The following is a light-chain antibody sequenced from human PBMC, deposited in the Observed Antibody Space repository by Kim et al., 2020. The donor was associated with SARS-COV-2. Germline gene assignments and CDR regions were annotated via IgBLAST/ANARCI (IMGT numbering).Light chain of an antibody. CDR3: QAWDSSTAV. Sequence: SYELTQPPSVSVGPGQTASIICSGDNLGGKYTYWYQQKPGQSPVLVIYQDTKRPSGIPERFSGSNSGNTATLTISGTQALDEGDYYCQAWDSSTAVFGGGTKLTVL. J-gene: IGLJ3*02. CDR2: QDT. CDR1: NLGGKY. V-gene: IGLV3-1*01.